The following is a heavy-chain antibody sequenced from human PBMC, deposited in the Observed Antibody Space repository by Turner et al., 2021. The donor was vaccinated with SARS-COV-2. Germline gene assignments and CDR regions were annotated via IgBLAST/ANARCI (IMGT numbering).Heavy chain of an antibody. CDR2: LSGSGDST. CDR1: GFTFSNYA. Sequence: EVQLLESGGGLVQPGGSLRLSCAASGFTFSNYAMSWVRQAPGKGLEWVSFLSGSGDSTYHADAVKGRFTISRDNSKNTLYLQMNSLRAEDTAVYYCAKVGGWELRRKWFFDLWGRGTLVSVSS. J-gene: IGHJ2*01. D-gene: IGHD1-26*01. V-gene: IGHV3-23*01. CDR3: AKVGGWELRRKWFFDL.